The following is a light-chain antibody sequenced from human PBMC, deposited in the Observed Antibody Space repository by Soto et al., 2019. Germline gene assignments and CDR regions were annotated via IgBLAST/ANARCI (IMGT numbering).Light chain of an antibody. CDR3: QQSYSTPRT. J-gene: IGKJ1*01. Sequence: DIQMTQSTSSLSASVGDIVTITCLASHSISSYLNWYHQKPGKAPNLLIFAASSLQTGVPSRFSGSGSGTNFTLSISSLQPEDFATYYCQQSYSTPRTFGQGTKVDIK. CDR2: AAS. V-gene: IGKV1-39*01. CDR1: HSISSY.